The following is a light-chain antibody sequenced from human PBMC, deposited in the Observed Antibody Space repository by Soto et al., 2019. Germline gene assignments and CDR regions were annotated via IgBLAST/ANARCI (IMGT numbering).Light chain of an antibody. Sequence: EIVLTQSPATLSLSPGERATLSCRASQSVSSYLAWYQQKPGQAPRLLIYDASNRATGIPARFSGSGSGTDFTLTIRGVEPEDFAVYYCQQYGSAPLTFGGGTKV. CDR2: DAS. CDR3: QQYGSAPLT. CDR1: QSVSSY. J-gene: IGKJ4*01. V-gene: IGKV3-11*01.